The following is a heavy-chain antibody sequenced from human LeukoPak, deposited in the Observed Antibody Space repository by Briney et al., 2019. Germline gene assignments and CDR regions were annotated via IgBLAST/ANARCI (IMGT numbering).Heavy chain of an antibody. CDR3: ARPSTDYVWGSYRTGAFDI. V-gene: IGHV4-39*01. D-gene: IGHD3-16*02. CDR1: GGSISSSSYY. Sequence: KPSETLSLTCTVSGGSISSSSYYWGWIRQPPGKGLEWIGSIYYSGSTYYNPSLKSRVTISVDTSKNQFSLKLSSVTAADTDVYYCARPSTDYVWGSYRTGAFDIWGRGTMVTVSS. J-gene: IGHJ3*02. CDR2: IYYSGST.